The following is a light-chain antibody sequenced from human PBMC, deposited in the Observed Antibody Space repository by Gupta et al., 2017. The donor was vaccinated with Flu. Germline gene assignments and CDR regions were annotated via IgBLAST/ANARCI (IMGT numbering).Light chain of an antibody. V-gene: IGLV4-69*01. J-gene: IGLJ3*02. CDR2: VNSDGSH. CDR1: DGHSSYA. Sequence: QLVLPPSPSASASLGASVQLTCTLSDGHSSYAIAWPQQQPEKGPRYVMKVNSDGSHTKGDGIPDRFSASSSGAERYLTIASIRAEDEAEYYCQTGGPGFRVFGGGTNLAVL. CDR3: QTGGPGFRV.